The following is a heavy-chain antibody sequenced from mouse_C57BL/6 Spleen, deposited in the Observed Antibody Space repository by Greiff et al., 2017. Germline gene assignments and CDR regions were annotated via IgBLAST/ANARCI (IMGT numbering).Heavy chain of an antibody. CDR3: ASGYGSSSWFAY. CDR1: GYTFTSYW. V-gene: IGHV1-52*01. CDR2: IDPSDSET. Sequence: QVQLQQPGAELVRPGSSVKLSCKASGYTFTSYWMHWVKQRPIQGLEWIGNIDPSDSETHYNQKFKDKATLTVDKSSSTAYMQLSSLTSEDSAVDYCASGYGSSSWFAYWGQGTLVTVSA. J-gene: IGHJ3*01. D-gene: IGHD1-1*01.